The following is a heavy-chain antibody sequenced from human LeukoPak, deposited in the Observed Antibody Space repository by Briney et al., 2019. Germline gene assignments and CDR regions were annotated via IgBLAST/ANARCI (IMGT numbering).Heavy chain of an antibody. CDR3: ARVHGYCSGTSCYIYYYYYGMDV. D-gene: IGHD2-2*02. Sequence: ASVKVSCKASGYTFTSYDINWVRQATGQGLEWMGWMNPNSGNTGYAQKFQGRVTMTRNTSISTAYMELSSLRSEDTAVYYCARVHGYCSGTSCYIYYYYYGMDVWGQGTTVTVSS. CDR2: MNPNSGNT. CDR1: GYTFTSYD. J-gene: IGHJ6*02. V-gene: IGHV1-8*01.